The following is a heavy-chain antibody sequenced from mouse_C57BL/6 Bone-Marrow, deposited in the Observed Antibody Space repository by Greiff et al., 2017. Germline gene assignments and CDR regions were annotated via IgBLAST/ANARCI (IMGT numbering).Heavy chain of an antibody. CDR3: ARQQNY. Sequence: EVMLVESGGGLVMPGGSLKLSCAASGFTFSSYTMSWVRQTPEKRLEWVATISGGGGNTYYQDSVKGRFTISRDNAKNTLYMQMSSLRSEDTALYYCARQQNYWGQGTLVTVSA. J-gene: IGHJ3*01. CDR1: GFTFSSYT. V-gene: IGHV5-9*01. CDR2: ISGGGGNT.